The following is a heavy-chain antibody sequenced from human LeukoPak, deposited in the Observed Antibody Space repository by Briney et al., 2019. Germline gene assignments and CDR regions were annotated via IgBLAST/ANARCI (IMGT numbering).Heavy chain of an antibody. Sequence: ASVKVSCKASGYTFTSYAISWVRQAPGQGLEWMGWISAYNGNTNYAQKLQGRVTMTTDTSTSTAYMELRSLRSDDTAVYYCSIVGATTGVAYWGQGTPVTVSS. D-gene: IGHD1-26*01. CDR1: GYTFTSYA. J-gene: IGHJ4*02. V-gene: IGHV1-18*01. CDR2: ISAYNGNT. CDR3: SIVGATTGVAY.